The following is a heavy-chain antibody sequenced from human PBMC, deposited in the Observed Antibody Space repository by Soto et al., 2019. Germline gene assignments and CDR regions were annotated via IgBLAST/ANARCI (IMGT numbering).Heavy chain of an antibody. V-gene: IGHV3-30*03. CDR3: ARDLKNYDFWSGPGFDY. D-gene: IGHD3-3*01. CDR1: GFTFSNFG. J-gene: IGHJ4*02. Sequence: GGSLRLSCAASGFTFSNFGMSWVRQAPGKGLEWVAVISYDGSNKYYADSVKGRFTISRDNSKNTLYLQMNSLRAEDTAVYYCARDLKNYDFWSGPGFDYWGQGTLVTVSS. CDR2: ISYDGSNK.